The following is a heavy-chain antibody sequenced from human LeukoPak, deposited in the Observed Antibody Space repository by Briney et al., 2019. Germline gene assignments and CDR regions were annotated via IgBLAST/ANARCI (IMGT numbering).Heavy chain of an antibody. CDR1: ALTFSSYA. CDR3: AKDKYYSSGTFFDY. Sequence: GGSLRLSCAASALTFSSYAMHWVRQAPGKGLEWVAVISKDGSNKYYADSVKGRFTISRDNSKNTLYLEMNSLRAEDTAVYYCAKDKYYSSGTFFDYWGQGTLVTVSS. CDR2: ISKDGSNK. D-gene: IGHD3-10*01. J-gene: IGHJ4*02. V-gene: IGHV3-30*18.